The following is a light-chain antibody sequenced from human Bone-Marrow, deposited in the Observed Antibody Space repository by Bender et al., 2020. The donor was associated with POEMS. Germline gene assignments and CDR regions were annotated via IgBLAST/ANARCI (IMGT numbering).Light chain of an antibody. CDR3: SSFTSMSTVI. CDR2: EVS. V-gene: IGLV2-14*03. Sequence: QSVLTQPASVSGSPGQSITVSCTGTSSDVAKYNFVSWYQQHSGKAPQLLIYEVSDRPSGVSSRFSGSKSGNTASLTISGLQAEDEADYYCSSFTSMSTVIFGGGTKLTVL. J-gene: IGLJ2*01. CDR1: SSDVAKYNF.